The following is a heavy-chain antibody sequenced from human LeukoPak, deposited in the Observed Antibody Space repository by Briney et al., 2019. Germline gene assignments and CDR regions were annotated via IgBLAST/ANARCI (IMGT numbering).Heavy chain of an antibody. CDR2: IKQDGSEK. J-gene: IGHJ4*02. D-gene: IGHD3-3*01. V-gene: IGHV3-7*01. CDR1: GFTFSSYC. Sequence: GGSLRLSCAVSGFTFSSYCMSWVRQAPGKGLEWVANIKQDGSEKYYVDSVKGRFTISRDNAKNSLYLQMNSLRAEDTAVYYCASPGTIFGGLPYYFDYWGQGTLVTVSS. CDR3: ASPGTIFGGLPYYFDY.